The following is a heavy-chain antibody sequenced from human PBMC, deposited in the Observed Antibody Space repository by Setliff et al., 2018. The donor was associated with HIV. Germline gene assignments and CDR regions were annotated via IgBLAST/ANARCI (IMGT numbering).Heavy chain of an antibody. CDR3: ARDGAVAGRLLGY. CDR2: IHTNTGDP. J-gene: IGHJ4*02. V-gene: IGHV7-4-1*02. D-gene: IGHD6-19*01. Sequence: ASVKVSCKASGYTFTSYAVNWVRQAPGQGLEWVGWIHTNTGDPTYAQGFTGRFVFSLDTSVSTAYVQISSLKAEDTAVYYCARDGAVAGRLLGYWGQGTLVTVSS. CDR1: GYTFTSYA.